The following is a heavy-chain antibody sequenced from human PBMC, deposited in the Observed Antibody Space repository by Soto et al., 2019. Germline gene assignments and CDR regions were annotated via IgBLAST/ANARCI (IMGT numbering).Heavy chain of an antibody. Sequence: SVKVSCKASGYTFTNYAMHWVPQAPGQRLEWMGWINAGNGNTKYSQKFQGRVTITRDTFASTAYMALSSLRSEDTAVYYCARLMAAAIRYYYYGMDVWEKGTTVTVSS. V-gene: IGHV1-3*01. CDR1: GYTFTNYA. CDR3: ARLMAAAIRYYYYGMDV. CDR2: INAGNGNT. J-gene: IGHJ6*01. D-gene: IGHD6-25*01.